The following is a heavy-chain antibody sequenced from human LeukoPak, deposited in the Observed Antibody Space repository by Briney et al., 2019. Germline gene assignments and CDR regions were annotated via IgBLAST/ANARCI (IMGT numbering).Heavy chain of an antibody. CDR3: AREGDVVGATIDS. V-gene: IGHV4-61*02. CDR1: GGSISSANYY. Sequence: PSQTLSLTCTVSGGSISSANYYWTWTRQSAGKGLEWIGRMSGSGGTTYNPSLKSRVTILVDMSNNQFSLRLNSVTAADTAVYYCAREGDVVGATIDSWGQGTLVTVSS. CDR2: MSGSGGT. J-gene: IGHJ4*02. D-gene: IGHD1-26*01.